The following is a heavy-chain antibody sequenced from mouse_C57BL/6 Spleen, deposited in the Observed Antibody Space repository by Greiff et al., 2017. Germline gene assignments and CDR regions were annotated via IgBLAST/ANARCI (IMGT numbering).Heavy chain of an antibody. D-gene: IGHD1-1*01. Sequence: DVKLVESEGGLVQPGSSMKLSCTASGFTFSDSYMAWVRQVPEKGLEWVANINYDGSSTYYLDSLKSRFIISRDNAKNILYLQMSSLKSEDTATYYCARDNPYYGSSPWYFDVWGTGTTVTVSS. J-gene: IGHJ1*03. CDR2: INYDGSST. V-gene: IGHV5-16*01. CDR3: ARDNPYYGSSPWYFDV. CDR1: GFTFSDSY.